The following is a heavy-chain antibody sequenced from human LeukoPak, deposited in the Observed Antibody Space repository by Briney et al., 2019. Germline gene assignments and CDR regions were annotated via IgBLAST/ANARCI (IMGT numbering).Heavy chain of an antibody. Sequence: GGSQRLSCTGSGFTYGDYAMRWVRLPGGNGLEWVGFIGSKAYGETTEYAASVKGRFTISRDDSKSIAYRQMNSLEIEDTAVYYCSRNYVSGSYAFDIWGQGTMVTVS. J-gene: IGHJ3*02. V-gene: IGHV3-49*04. D-gene: IGHD3-10*01. CDR3: SRNYVSGSYAFDI. CDR2: IGSKAYGETT. CDR1: GFTYGDYA.